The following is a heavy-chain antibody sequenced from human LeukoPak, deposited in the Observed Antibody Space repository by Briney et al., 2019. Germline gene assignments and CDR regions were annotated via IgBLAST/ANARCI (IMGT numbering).Heavy chain of an antibody. Sequence: GASVKVSCKASGYTFTGYYMHWVRQAPGQGLEWMGWINPNSGGTNYAQEFQGRVTMTRDTSISTAYMELSRLRSDDTAVYYCARASLYNWFDPWGQGTLVTVSS. CDR3: ARASLYNWFDP. CDR2: INPNSGGT. J-gene: IGHJ5*02. V-gene: IGHV1-2*02. CDR1: GYTFTGYY.